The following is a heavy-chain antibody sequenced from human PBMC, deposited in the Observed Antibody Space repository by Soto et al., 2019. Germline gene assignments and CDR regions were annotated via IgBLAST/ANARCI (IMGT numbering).Heavy chain of an antibody. V-gene: IGHV4-39*01. CDR1: GDSISRSANY. CDR3: AKHPFNPLVTPYRYFDV. CDR2: FYYSGKT. Sequence: QLQLQESGPGLVKASETLSLTCSVSGDSISRSANYWGWVRHSPGRGLEWIGSFYYSGKTYFNPSRRSRVSFSADTSKNQLSLRLTSVTAADTARYFCAKHPFNPLVTPYRYFDVWGRGTLVTVST. D-gene: IGHD3-16*02. J-gene: IGHJ2*01.